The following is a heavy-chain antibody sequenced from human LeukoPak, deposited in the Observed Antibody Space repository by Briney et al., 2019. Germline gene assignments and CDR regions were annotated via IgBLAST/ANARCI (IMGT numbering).Heavy chain of an antibody. D-gene: IGHD5-12*01. Sequence: SETLSLTCTVSGGSISSYYWSWIRQAPGKGLEWIGYIYYSGSTNYNPSLKSRVTISVDTSKNQFSLKLSSVTAADTAVYYCARGGYGPWYFDLWGRGTLVTVSS. J-gene: IGHJ2*01. CDR1: GGSISSYY. V-gene: IGHV4-59*01. CDR2: IYYSGST. CDR3: ARGGYGPWYFDL.